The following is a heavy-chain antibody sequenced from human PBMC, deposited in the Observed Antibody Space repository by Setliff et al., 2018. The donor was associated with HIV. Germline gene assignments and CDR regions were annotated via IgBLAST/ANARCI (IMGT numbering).Heavy chain of an antibody. CDR2: ISGYNGNT. CDR3: ATNPEMATINYYYYYMDV. Sequence: ASVKVSCKASGYTFTSYGISWVRQAPGQGLEWMGWISGYNGNTKYVQKYQGRVTMTTDTSTSKVYMELSSLRSEDTAVYYCATNPEMATINYYYYYMDVWGKGTTVTVSS. CDR1: GYTFTSYG. J-gene: IGHJ6*03. V-gene: IGHV1-18*01. D-gene: IGHD5-12*01.